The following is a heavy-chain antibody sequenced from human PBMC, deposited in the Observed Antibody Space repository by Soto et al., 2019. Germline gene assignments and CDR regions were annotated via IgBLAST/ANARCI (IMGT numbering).Heavy chain of an antibody. CDR2: IVPFFKAT. J-gene: IGHJ6*01. CDR1: GGTFSSHA. Sequence: ASVKVSCKASGGTFSSHAISWVRQAPGQGLEWIGVIVPFFKATTYAQKFQGRVATSADDSTTTAFMDLSSLRSEDTAVYHCARDVPINYYHSTLNYYTMDIWGQGTTGNISS. D-gene: IGHD2-2*01. V-gene: IGHV1-69*13. CDR3: ARDVPINYYHSTLNYYTMDI.